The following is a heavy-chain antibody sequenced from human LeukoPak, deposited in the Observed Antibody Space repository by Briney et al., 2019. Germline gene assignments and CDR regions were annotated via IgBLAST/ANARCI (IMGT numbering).Heavy chain of an antibody. Sequence: AGGSLRLSCEASGFTFSSSAMTWVRQAPGKGLEWVSSISIDVDKTYCADSVKGRVTISRDNSKTTLYLQMNSLRAEDTAVYYCAKFSRSYCSSTRCSKYFDYWGQGTLVTVSS. CDR3: AKFSRSYCSSTRCSKYFDY. V-gene: IGHV3-23*01. CDR2: ISIDVDKT. D-gene: IGHD2-2*01. J-gene: IGHJ4*02. CDR1: GFTFSSSA.